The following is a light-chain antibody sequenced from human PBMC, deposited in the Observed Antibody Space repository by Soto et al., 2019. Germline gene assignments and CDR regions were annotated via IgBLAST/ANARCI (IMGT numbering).Light chain of an antibody. CDR2: WAS. J-gene: IGKJ2*01. V-gene: IGKV4-1*01. CDR3: QQYYSTPPYT. CDR1: QSILYRSNNKNY. Sequence: DIVMTQSPDSLAVSLGERATINCKSSQSILYRSNNKNYLAWYRQKPGQPPKLLIYWASIRESGVPDRISGSWSGTDFTLTISSLQAEDVAVYYGQQYYSTPPYTFGQGTKLEIK.